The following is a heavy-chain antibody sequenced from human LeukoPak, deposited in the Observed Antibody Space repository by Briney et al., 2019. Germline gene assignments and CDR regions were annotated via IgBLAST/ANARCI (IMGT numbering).Heavy chain of an antibody. D-gene: IGHD4-11*01. CDR1: GFSFSSYA. J-gene: IGHJ4*02. CDR3: AQQGQLQSLWIY. V-gene: IGHV3-30*03. CDR2: ISYDGSNK. Sequence: GGSLRLSCAASGFSFSSYAMTWARQAPVKGLEWVAVISYDGSNKYYADSVKGRFTISRDNSKNTLYRQMNSLRAEDTAVYYCAQQGQLQSLWIYWGQGTLVTVSS.